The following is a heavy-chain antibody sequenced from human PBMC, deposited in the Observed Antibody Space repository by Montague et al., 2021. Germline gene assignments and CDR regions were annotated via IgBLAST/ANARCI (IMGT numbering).Heavy chain of an antibody. CDR2: INHHGAL. CDR3: ARGRRIGKIAMAAGGIQYLDY. CDR1: GGSFSSYY. J-gene: IGHJ4*02. Sequence: SETLSLTCAVYGGSFSSYYWSWIRQSPGRGLEWIGEINHHGALNHSPSLKNRVTLSVDTAKNQFSLNLNSVNAADTGIYYCARGRRIGKIAMAAGGIQYLDYWGQGTLVTVSS. V-gene: IGHV4-34*01. D-gene: IGHD2-21*01.